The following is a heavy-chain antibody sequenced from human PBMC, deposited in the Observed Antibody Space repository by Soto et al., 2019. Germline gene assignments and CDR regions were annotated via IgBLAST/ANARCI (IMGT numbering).Heavy chain of an antibody. Sequence: GASVKVSCKASGYTFTSYYMHWVRQAPGQGLEWMGIINPSGGSTSYAQKFQGRVTMTRDTSTSTVYMELSSLRSEDTAVYYCARNPLLLWFGDPNFDYWGQGTLVTVSS. CDR1: GYTFTSYY. CDR3: ARNPLLLWFGDPNFDY. D-gene: IGHD3-10*01. J-gene: IGHJ4*02. CDR2: INPSGGST. V-gene: IGHV1-46*03.